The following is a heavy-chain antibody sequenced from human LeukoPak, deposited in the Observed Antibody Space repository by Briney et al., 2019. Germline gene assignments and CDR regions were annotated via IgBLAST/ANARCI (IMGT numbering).Heavy chain of an antibody. CDR2: IDPSDSYT. CDR3: ASQRGYSYGWDYYYYGMDV. V-gene: IGHV5-10-1*01. J-gene: IGHJ6*02. Sequence: SWIRQPPGKGLEWMGRIDPSDSYTNYSPSFQGHVAISADKSISTAYLQWSSLKASDTAMHYCASQRGYSYGWDYYYYGMDVWGQGTTVTVSS. D-gene: IGHD5-18*01.